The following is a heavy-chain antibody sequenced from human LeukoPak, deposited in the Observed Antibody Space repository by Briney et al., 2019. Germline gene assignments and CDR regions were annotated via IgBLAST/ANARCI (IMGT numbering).Heavy chain of an antibody. V-gene: IGHV3-30*02. J-gene: IGHJ6*03. CDR3: AKVIRPDRRGYRPAEYYNYMDV. CDR2: IRYDGSNK. Sequence: GGSLRLSCGASGFSFSSYGMHWVRQAPGKGLEWVAFIRYDGSNKNYGDSVKGRFTISRDNSKHTLSLQMHSLRAEDTAVLQFAKVIRPDRRGYRPAEYYNYMDVWGKGPTVTISS. D-gene: IGHD3-22*01. CDR1: GFSFSSYG.